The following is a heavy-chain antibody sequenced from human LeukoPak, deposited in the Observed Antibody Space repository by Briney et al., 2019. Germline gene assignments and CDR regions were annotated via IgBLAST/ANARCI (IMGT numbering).Heavy chain of an antibody. CDR2: IYYRGNT. CDR3: ARHLPSAYYYDSSGYYYAFDI. CDR1: GGSISTYY. V-gene: IGHV4-59*08. Sequence: PSETLSLTCTVSGGSISTYYWSWIRQPPGKGLEWIGYIYYRGNTNYNPSLQSRVSISVDTSKNQFSLKLTSVTAADTAVYYCARHLPSAYYYDSSGYYYAFDIWGQGTMVTVSS. D-gene: IGHD3-22*01. J-gene: IGHJ3*02.